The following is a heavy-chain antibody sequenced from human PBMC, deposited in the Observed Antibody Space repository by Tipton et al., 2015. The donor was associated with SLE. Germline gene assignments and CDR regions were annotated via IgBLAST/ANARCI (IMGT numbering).Heavy chain of an antibody. Sequence: TLSLTCTVSGGSISSSSYYWGWIRQPPGKGLEWIGSTYYSGSTYYNPSLKSRVTISVDTSKNQFSLKLSSVTAADTAVYYCARLAAAATDYFDYWGQGTLVTVSS. CDR1: GGSISSSSYY. D-gene: IGHD6-13*01. V-gene: IGHV4-39*07. J-gene: IGHJ4*02. CDR3: ARLAAAATDYFDY. CDR2: TYYSGST.